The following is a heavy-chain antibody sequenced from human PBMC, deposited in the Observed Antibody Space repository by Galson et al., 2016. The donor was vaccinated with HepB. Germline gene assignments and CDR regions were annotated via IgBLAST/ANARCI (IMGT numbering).Heavy chain of an antibody. Sequence: SLRLSCAASGFTFSDYAMTWVRQAPGKGLEWLATISGSGGNTWLSDSVKGRLTVSRGNSGNTLYLEINRLRAEDTALYYCARARGFYDAFNVRGQGAMVTVSS. CDR3: ARARGFYDAFNV. V-gene: IGHV3-23*01. CDR1: GFTFSDYA. CDR2: ISGSGGNT. D-gene: IGHD3-3*01. J-gene: IGHJ3*01.